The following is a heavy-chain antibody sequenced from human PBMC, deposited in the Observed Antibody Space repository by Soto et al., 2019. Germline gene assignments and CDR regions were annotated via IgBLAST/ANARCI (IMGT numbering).Heavy chain of an antibody. J-gene: IGHJ6*03. V-gene: IGHV3-48*01. CDR3: ARDGGSGSYYDYYYYMDV. D-gene: IGHD3-10*01. CDR1: GFTFSSYS. Sequence: GGSLRLSCAASGFTFSSYSMNWVRQAPGKGLEWVSYISSSSSTIYYADSVKGRFTISRDNAKNSLYLQMNSLRAEDTAVYYCARDGGSGSYYDYYYYMDVWGKGTTVTVSS. CDR2: ISSSSSTI.